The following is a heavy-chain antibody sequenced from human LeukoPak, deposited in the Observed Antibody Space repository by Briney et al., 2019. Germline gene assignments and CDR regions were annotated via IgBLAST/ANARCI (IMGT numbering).Heavy chain of an antibody. Sequence: SETLSLTCAVSGGSISSSNWWSWVRQPPGKGLEWIGEIYHSGSTNYNPSLKSRVTISVDTSKNQFSLKLSSVTATDTAVYYCATRYFDWLLVGYYFDYWGQGTLVTVSS. V-gene: IGHV4-4*02. J-gene: IGHJ4*02. CDR3: ATRYFDWLLVGYYFDY. D-gene: IGHD3-9*01. CDR1: GGSISSSNW. CDR2: IYHSGST.